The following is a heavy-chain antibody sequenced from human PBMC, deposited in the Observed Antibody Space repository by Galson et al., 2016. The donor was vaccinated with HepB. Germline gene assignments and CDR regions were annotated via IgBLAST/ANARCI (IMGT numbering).Heavy chain of an antibody. CDR2: ISGSSAYT. J-gene: IGHJ6*03. CDR3: AKDLRERLVTVYYYMDV. V-gene: IGHV3-23*01. CDR1: GFIFSEYA. Sequence: SLRLSCAASGFIFSEYAMSWVRRAPGKGLEWVSAISGSSAYTYYADSVQGRFTISRDNSQNTLYLQMNSLRAEDTAVYYCAKDLRERLVTVYYYMDVWGKGTTVTVSS. D-gene: IGHD1-26*01.